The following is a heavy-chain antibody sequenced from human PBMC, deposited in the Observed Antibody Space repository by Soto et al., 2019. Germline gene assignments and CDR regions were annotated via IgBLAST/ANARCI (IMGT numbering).Heavy chain of an antibody. J-gene: IGHJ4*02. CDR1: GGTFSSYA. CDR2: IIPIFGTA. V-gene: IGHV1-69*13. Sequence: ASVKVSCKASGGTFSSYAISWVRQAPGQGLEWMGGIIPIFGTANYAQKFQGRVTITADESTSTAYMELSSLRSEDTAVYYCARDLDGSSFDDYWGQGTLVTVSS. D-gene: IGHD6-6*01. CDR3: ARDLDGSSFDDY.